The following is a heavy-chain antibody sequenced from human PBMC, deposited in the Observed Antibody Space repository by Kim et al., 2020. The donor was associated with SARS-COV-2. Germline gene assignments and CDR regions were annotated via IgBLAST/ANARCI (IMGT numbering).Heavy chain of an antibody. J-gene: IGHJ4*02. CDR3: ARGRFGELSEYDY. Sequence: ASVKVSCKASGYTFTSYAMHWVRQAPGQRLEWIGWINAGNGNTKYSQKFQGRVTITRDTSASTAYMELSSLRSEDTAVYYCARGRFGELSEYDYWGQGTLVTVSS. D-gene: IGHD3-10*01. CDR2: INAGNGNT. CDR1: GYTFTSYA. V-gene: IGHV1-3*01.